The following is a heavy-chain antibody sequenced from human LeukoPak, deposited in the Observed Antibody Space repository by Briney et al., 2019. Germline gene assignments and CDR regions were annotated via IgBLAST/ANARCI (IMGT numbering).Heavy chain of an antibody. CDR1: GFTFSSYA. CDR3: ARGEEMATIEMLVSYGMDV. V-gene: IGHV3-33*08. D-gene: IGHD5-24*01. CDR2: IWYDGSNK. Sequence: GGSLRLSCAASGFTFSSYAMHWVRQAPGKGLEWVAVIWYDGSNKYYADSVKGRFTISRDNSKNTLYLQMNSLRAEDTAVYYCARGEEMATIEMLVSYGMDVWGQGTTVTVSS. J-gene: IGHJ6*02.